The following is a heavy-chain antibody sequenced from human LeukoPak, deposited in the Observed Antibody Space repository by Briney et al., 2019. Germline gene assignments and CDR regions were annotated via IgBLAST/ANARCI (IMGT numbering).Heavy chain of an antibody. CDR1: GGSFSGYY. J-gene: IGHJ4*02. CDR2: INHSGST. Sequence: PSETLSLTCAVYGGSFSGYYWSWIRQPPGKGLEWIGEINHSGSTNYNPSLKSRVTISVDMSKNQFSLKLSSVTAADTAVYYCAWLQQLGLTLWGQGTLVTVSS. CDR3: AWLQQLGLTL. V-gene: IGHV4-34*01. D-gene: IGHD6-13*01.